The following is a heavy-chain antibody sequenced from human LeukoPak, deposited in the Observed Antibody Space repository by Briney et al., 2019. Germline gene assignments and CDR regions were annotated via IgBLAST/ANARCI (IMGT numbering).Heavy chain of an antibody. V-gene: IGHV1-46*01. D-gene: IGHD3-9*01. CDR3: AKTLRYFDWSIDY. Sequence: ASVKVSCKASGYTFINHWMHWVRQAPGQGLEWVGLINPTGTTTLYAQKFQGRITLTRDMSATTDYMELSSLTSEDTAVYYCAKTLRYFDWSIDYWGQGTLVTVSS. CDR2: INPTGTTT. CDR1: GYTFINHW. J-gene: IGHJ4*02.